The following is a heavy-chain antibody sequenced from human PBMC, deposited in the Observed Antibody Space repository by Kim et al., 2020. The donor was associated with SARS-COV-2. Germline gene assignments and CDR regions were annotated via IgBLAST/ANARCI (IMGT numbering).Heavy chain of an antibody. Sequence: VDSVKGRFTISRDNAKNSLYLQMNSLRAEDTAVYYCAGEGVVIHYGMDVWGQGTTVTVSS. V-gene: IGHV3-7*01. CDR3: AGEGVVIHYGMDV. J-gene: IGHJ6*02. D-gene: IGHD3-3*01.